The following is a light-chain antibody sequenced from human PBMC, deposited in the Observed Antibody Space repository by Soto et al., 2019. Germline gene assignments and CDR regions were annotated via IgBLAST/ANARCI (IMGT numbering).Light chain of an antibody. CDR2: DAS. CDR1: QSVRSY. J-gene: IGKJ2*01. Sequence: EIVLTQSPATLSLPPGERATLSCRASQSVRSYLAWYQQKPGQAPRLLIYDASSRATGIPARFSGSGSGTDFTLTISSLEPEDFAVYYCQQRSNWPPGYTFGQGTKVEIK. CDR3: QQRSNWPPGYT. V-gene: IGKV3-11*01.